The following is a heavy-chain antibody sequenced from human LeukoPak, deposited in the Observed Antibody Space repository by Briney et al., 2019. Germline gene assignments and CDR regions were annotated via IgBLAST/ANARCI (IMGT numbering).Heavy chain of an antibody. CDR2: IYSGGST. J-gene: IGHJ4*02. D-gene: IGHD5-18*01. CDR1: GFTVSSNY. Sequence: GGSRRLSCAASGFTVSSNYMSWVRQAPGKGLEWVSVIYSGGSTYYADSVKGRFTISRDNSKNTVYLQVNSLRAEDTAVFYCAKDRAWLQFWSWGQGTLVTVSS. V-gene: IGHV3-53*01. CDR3: AKDRAWLQFWS.